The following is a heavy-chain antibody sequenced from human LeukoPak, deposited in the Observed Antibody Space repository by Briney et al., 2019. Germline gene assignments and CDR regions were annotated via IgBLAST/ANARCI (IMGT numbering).Heavy chain of an antibody. V-gene: IGHV4-39*07. CDR3: ARVLSGGYYDMNGAFDI. CDR2: IYYSGST. CDR1: GGSISSSSYY. D-gene: IGHD3-22*01. J-gene: IGHJ3*02. Sequence: SETLSLTCTVSGGSISSSSYYWGWIRQPPGKGLEWIGSIYYSGSTYYNPSLKSRVTISVDTSKNQFSLKLSSVTAADTAVYYCARVLSGGYYDMNGAFDIWGQGTMVTVSS.